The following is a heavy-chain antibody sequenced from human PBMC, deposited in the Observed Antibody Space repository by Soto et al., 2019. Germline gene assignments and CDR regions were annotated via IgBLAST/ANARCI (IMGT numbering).Heavy chain of an antibody. D-gene: IGHD3-22*01. CDR3: AKDEDYYDSSGYYSRFGY. Sequence: GGSLRLSCAASGFTFSSYAMSWVRQAPGKGLEWVSAISGSGGSTYYADSVKGRFTISRDNSKNTLYLQMNSLRAEDTAVYYCAKDEDYYDSSGYYSRFGYWGQGTLVTVSS. CDR2: ISGSGGST. J-gene: IGHJ4*02. V-gene: IGHV3-23*01. CDR1: GFTFSSYA.